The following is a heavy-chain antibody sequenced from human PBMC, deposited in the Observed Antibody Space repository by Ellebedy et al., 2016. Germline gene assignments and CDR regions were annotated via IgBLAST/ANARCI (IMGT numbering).Heavy chain of an antibody. CDR2: INPNSGGT. V-gene: IGHV1-2*02. CDR1: GYTFTSYD. CDR3: ARDVRDYNNSWSYFDY. J-gene: IGHJ4*02. Sequence: ASVKVSXXASGYTFTSYDINWVRQATGQGLEWMGWINPNSGGTKYAQKFQGRVTMTRDTSISTAYMELSRLTSDDTAVYYCARDVRDYNNSWSYFDYWGQGTLVTVSS. D-gene: IGHD6-13*01.